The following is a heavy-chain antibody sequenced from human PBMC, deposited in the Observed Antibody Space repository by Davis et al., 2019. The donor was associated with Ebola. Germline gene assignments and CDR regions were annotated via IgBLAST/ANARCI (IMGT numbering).Heavy chain of an antibody. D-gene: IGHD2-15*01. V-gene: IGHV1-69*13. CDR1: GGTFSSYA. CDR2: IIPIFGTA. Sequence: SVKVSCKASGGTFSSYAISWVRQAPGQGLEWMGGIIPIFGTANYAQKFQGRVTITADESTSTAYMELSSLRSEDTAVYYCARDRVFRLPPRGWFDPWGQGTLVTVSS. J-gene: IGHJ5*02. CDR3: ARDRVFRLPPRGWFDP.